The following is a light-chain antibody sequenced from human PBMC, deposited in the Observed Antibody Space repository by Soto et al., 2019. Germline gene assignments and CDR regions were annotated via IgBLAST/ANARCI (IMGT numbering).Light chain of an antibody. CDR1: SSDVGSNNR. CDR2: DVS. J-gene: IGLJ1*01. Sequence: QSVLTQPPSVSGSPGQSVAISCTGTSSDVGSNNRVSWYQQPPGSAPKLIIYDVSNRPSAIPDRFSGSKSANTASLTISGLQTEDEADYYCSSYTTSNTYVFGTGTKVTVL. V-gene: IGLV2-18*02. CDR3: SSYTTSNTYV.